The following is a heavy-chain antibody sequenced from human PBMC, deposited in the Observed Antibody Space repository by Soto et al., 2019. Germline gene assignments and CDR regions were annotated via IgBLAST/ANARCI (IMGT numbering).Heavy chain of an antibody. J-gene: IGHJ4*02. D-gene: IGHD6-13*01. CDR1: GFSVSTSGVT. Sequence: GSGHTLVNPAQTRTLTCTFSGFSVSTSGVTVGWIRQPPGKALEWLALIYWDDDKRYSPSLKARLTITKDTSNNQVFLTMTNMDPVDTATYYCAHRGGAAVGLYYFDYWGQGALVTVPQ. CDR2: IYWDDDK. V-gene: IGHV2-5*02. CDR3: AHRGGAAVGLYYFDY.